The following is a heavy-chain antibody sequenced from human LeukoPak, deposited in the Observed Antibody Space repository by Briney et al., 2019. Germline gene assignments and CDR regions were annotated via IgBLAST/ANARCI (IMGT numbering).Heavy chain of an antibody. CDR3: ARVRATVTTGYYFDY. CDR1: GGTFSSYA. J-gene: IGHJ4*02. D-gene: IGHD4-17*01. V-gene: IGHV1-69*01. Sequence: SVKVSCTASGGTFSSYAISWVRQAPGQGLEWMGGIIPIFGTANYAQKFQGRVTITADESTSTAYMELSSLRSEDTAVYHCARVRATVTTGYYFDYWGQGTLVTVSS. CDR2: IIPIFGTA.